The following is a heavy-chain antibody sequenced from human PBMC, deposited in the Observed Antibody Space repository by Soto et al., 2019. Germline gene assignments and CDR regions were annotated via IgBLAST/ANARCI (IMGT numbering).Heavy chain of an antibody. V-gene: IGHV3-30-3*01. CDR2: ISYDGNNK. J-gene: IGHJ4*02. CDR3: ARGEALDY. Sequence: QVQVVESGGDVVQPGKSLRLSCAASGFTFSRYAVHWVRQAPGKGLEWVTLISYDGNNKYYADSVEGRFTVSRDNSKNTLYLQMNYLRPEDTAVYYCARGEALDYWGQGTLVTVSS. CDR1: GFTFSRYA.